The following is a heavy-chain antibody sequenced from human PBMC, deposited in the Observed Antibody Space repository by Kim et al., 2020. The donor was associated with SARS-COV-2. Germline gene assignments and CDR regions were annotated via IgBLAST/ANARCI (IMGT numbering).Heavy chain of an antibody. Sequence: ASVKVSCKASGYTFTGYYMHWVRQAPGQGLEWMGWINPNSGGTNYAQKCQGRVTMTRDTSISTAYMELSRLRSDDTAVYYCARGIAGGYYYYGMDVWGQGTTVTVSS. CDR1: GYTFTGYY. CDR3: ARGIAGGYYYYGMDV. D-gene: IGHD6-13*01. J-gene: IGHJ6*02. CDR2: INPNSGGT. V-gene: IGHV1-2*02.